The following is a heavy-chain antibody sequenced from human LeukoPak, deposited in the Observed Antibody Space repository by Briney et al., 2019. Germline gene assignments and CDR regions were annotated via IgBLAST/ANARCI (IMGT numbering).Heavy chain of an antibody. CDR3: ASGGYCSGGSCYSLGWFDP. J-gene: IGHJ5*02. Sequence: SETLSLTCAVYGGSFSGYYWSWIRQPPGKGLEWIGEINHSGSTNYNPSLKSRVTISVDTSKNQFSLKLSSVTAADTAVYYCASGGYCSGGSCYSLGWFDPWGQGTLVTVSS. V-gene: IGHV4-34*01. CDR2: INHSGST. D-gene: IGHD2-15*01. CDR1: GGSFSGYY.